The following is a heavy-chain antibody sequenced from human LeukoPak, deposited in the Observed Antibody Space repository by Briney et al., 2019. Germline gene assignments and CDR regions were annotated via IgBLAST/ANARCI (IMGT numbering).Heavy chain of an antibody. CDR1: GGTFSSYA. J-gene: IGHJ6*03. CDR2: IIPIFGTA. CDR3: ARDSPPYTSSHTPYYYYYMDV. D-gene: IGHD6-13*01. Sequence: GASVKVSCKASGGTFSSYAISWVRQAPGQGLEWMGGIIPIFGTANYAQKFQGRVTITADESTSTAYMELSSLRSEDTAVYYCARDSPPYTSSHTPYYYYYMDVWGKGTTVTVSS. V-gene: IGHV1-69*13.